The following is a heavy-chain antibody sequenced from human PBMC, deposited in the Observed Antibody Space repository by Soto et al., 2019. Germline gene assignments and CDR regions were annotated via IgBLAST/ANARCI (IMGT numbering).Heavy chain of an antibody. CDR2: ISSGGGDT. J-gene: IGHJ3*02. CDR3: AKSLFGGPDI. CDR1: RFTFSTYA. V-gene: IGHV3-23*01. Sequence: LRLSCAASRFTFSTYAMSWVRQAPGRGREWVSGISSGGGDTSYADSVRGRFTCSRDNSKNTLYLQMNSLRAEDTALYYCAKSLFGGPDIWGQGTMVTV. D-gene: IGHD2-15*01.